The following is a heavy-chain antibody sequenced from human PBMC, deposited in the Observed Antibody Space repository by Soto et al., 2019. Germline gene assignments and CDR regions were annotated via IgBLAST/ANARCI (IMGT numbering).Heavy chain of an antibody. J-gene: IGHJ6*02. CDR2: TYYRSKWIN. CDR3: ARGRPHYYAMEV. Sequence: QEQLQLSGPGLVKPSQTLSLTCAISGDSVSSDSAPWNWIRHSPSRGLEWLGRTYYRSKWINDYAVSAKSRIATNADTSRNQVSLQLISATPEDTAVYYCARGRPHYYAMEVWGQGTKVTVSS. CDR1: GDSVSSDSAP. V-gene: IGHV6-1*01.